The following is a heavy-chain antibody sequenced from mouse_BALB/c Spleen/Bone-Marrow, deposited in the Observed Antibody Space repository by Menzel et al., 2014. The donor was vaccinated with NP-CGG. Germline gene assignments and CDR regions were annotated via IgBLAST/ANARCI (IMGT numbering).Heavy chain of an antibody. CDR2: IRNKAYGYTT. CDR3: ARDMGGLLFDS. CDR1: GFTFTDYY. D-gene: IGHD1-1*01. V-gene: IGHV7-3*02. J-gene: IGHJ2*01. Sequence: EVMLVESGGGLVQPGGSLRLSCATSGFTFTDYYMNWVRQPPGKALEWLAFIRNKAYGYTTEYSASVKGRFTISRDNSQNILYFQMNTLRAEDSATYYCARDMGGLLFDSWGQGTTLSVSS.